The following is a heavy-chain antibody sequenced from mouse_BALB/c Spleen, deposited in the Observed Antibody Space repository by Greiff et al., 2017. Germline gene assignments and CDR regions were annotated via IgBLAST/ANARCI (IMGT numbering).Heavy chain of an antibody. CDR2: ISSGGSYT. Sequence: EVMLVESGGGLVKPGGSLKLSCAASGFTFSSYAMSWVRQSPEKRLEWVAEISSGGSYTYYPDTVTGRFTISRDNAKNTLYLEMSSLRSEDTAMYYCARGARTAYAMDYWGQGTSVTVSS. J-gene: IGHJ4*01. CDR3: ARGARTAYAMDY. V-gene: IGHV5-9-4*01. D-gene: IGHD1-2*01. CDR1: GFTFSSYA.